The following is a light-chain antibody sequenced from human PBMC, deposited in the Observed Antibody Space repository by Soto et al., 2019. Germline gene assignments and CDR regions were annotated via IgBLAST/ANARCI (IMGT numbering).Light chain of an antibody. CDR2: AAS. Sequence: EIVMTQSPATLSVSPGERATLSCRASQSVSSNLAWYQQKHGQAPRLLIYAASTRATGIPARFSGSGSGTESTLTNRSRQTGDFEVYYCQRDHKYPQYAFGQGMKME. V-gene: IGKV3-15*01. J-gene: IGKJ2*01. CDR1: QSVSSN. CDR3: QRDHKYPQYA.